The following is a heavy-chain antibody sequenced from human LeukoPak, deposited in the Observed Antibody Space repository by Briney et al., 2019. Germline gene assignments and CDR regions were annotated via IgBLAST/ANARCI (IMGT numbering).Heavy chain of an antibody. Sequence: GSLRLSCAASGFTFSSYWMSWVRQAPGKGLEWVANIKQDGSEKYYVDSVKGRFTISRDNAKNSLYLQMNSLRAEDTAVYYCARDAHYYDSSGHDYWGQGTLVTVSS. D-gene: IGHD3-22*01. CDR3: ARDAHYYDSSGHDY. J-gene: IGHJ4*02. CDR2: IKQDGSEK. V-gene: IGHV3-7*01. CDR1: GFTFSSYW.